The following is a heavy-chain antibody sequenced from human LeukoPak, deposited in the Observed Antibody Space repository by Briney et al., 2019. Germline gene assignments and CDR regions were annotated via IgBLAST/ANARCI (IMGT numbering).Heavy chain of an antibody. CDR1: GYTFTSYG. Sequence: GASVKVSCTASGYTFTSYGISWVRQAPGQGLEWMGWISAYNGNTNYAQKLQGRVTMTTDTSTSTAYMELRSLRSDDTAVYYCARTRHYTGIVGATNYWGQGTLVTVSS. J-gene: IGHJ4*02. V-gene: IGHV1-18*01. CDR3: ARTRHYTGIVGATNY. CDR2: ISAYNGNT. D-gene: IGHD1-26*01.